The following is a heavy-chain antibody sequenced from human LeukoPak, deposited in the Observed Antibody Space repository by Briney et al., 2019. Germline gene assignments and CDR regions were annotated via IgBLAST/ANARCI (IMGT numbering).Heavy chain of an antibody. V-gene: IGHV1-46*01. Sequence: ASVKVSCKASGYTFTTYYIHWVRQAPGQGLEWMGMINPSDGATTYAQKFQGRGTMTRDMSTNTVYMDVRTLRSEDTAVYFCARGQRGGLSGNLGGLFASYHTYYYMDVWGRGTTVTVSS. CDR1: GYTFTTYY. CDR3: ARGQRGGLSGNLGGLFASYHTYYYMDV. CDR2: INPSDGAT. D-gene: IGHD1-26*01. J-gene: IGHJ6*03.